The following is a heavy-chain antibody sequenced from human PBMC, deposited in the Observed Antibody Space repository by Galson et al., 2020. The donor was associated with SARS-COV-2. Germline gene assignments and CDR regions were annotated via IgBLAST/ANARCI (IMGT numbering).Heavy chain of an antibody. Sequence: GGSLRLSCAASGFTFSSYAMSWVRQAPGKGLEWVSAISGSGGSTYYADSVKGRFTISRDNSKNTLYLQMNSLRAEDTAVYYCAKESMDSSSSGVYYYYGMDVWGQGTTVTVSS. J-gene: IGHJ6*02. CDR2: ISGSGGST. CDR1: GFTFSSYA. CDR3: AKESMDSSSSGVYYYYGMDV. V-gene: IGHV3-23*01. D-gene: IGHD6-6*01.